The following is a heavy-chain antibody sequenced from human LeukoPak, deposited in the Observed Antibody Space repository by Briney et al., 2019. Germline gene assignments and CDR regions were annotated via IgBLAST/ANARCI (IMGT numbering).Heavy chain of an antibody. CDR2: VNSDGSIT. CDR1: GFTFSSYW. V-gene: IGHV3-74*01. Sequence: PGGSLRLSCAASGFTFSSYWVHWVRQTPGKGLVWVSRVNSDGSITSYADSVKGRFTISRDNAKNTLYLQMNSLRAEDTAVYYCARALRIGEIDYRGQGTLVTVSS. D-gene: IGHD3-10*01. J-gene: IGHJ4*02. CDR3: ARALRIGEIDY.